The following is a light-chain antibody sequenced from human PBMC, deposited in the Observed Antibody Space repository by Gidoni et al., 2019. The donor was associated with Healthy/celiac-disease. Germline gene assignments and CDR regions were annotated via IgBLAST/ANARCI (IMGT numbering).Light chain of an antibody. CDR3: QQRSNWPPLT. Sequence: ETVLTQSPATLSLSPGERATLSCRASQSASSYLAWYQQKPGQAPRLLIYDASNRATGIPARFSGSGSGTDFTLTISSLEPEDFAVYYCQQRSNWPPLTFGGGTKVEIK. CDR2: DAS. CDR1: QSASSY. J-gene: IGKJ4*01. V-gene: IGKV3-11*01.